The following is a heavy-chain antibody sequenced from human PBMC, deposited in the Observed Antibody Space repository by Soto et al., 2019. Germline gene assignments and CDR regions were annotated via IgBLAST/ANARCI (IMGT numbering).Heavy chain of an antibody. CDR1: GGSFSGYY. V-gene: IGHV4-34*01. D-gene: IGHD6-19*01. J-gene: IGHJ5*02. CDR2: INHSGST. Sequence: QVQLQQWGAGLLKPSETLSLTCAVYGGSFSGYYWSWIRQPPGKGLEWIGEINHSGSTNYNPSLKSRVTISVDTSKNQCSLKLSSVTAADTAVYYCARGIEQWRGWFDPWGQGTLVTVSS. CDR3: ARGIEQWRGWFDP.